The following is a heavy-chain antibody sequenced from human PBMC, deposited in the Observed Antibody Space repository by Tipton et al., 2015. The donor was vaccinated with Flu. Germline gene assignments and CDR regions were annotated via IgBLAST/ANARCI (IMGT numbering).Heavy chain of an antibody. Sequence: LRLSCAASGFTFSSYSMNWVRQSPGKGLEWIASIYYSGSAYYNPSLKSRVTISVDTSKNQFSLKLSSVTAADTAVYYCARRDYSNYVSDPKNWFDSWGQGTLVTVSS. V-gene: IGHV4-38-2*01. D-gene: IGHD4-11*01. J-gene: IGHJ5*01. CDR3: ARRDYSNYVSDPKNWFDS. CDR1: GFTFSSYS. CDR2: IYYSGSA.